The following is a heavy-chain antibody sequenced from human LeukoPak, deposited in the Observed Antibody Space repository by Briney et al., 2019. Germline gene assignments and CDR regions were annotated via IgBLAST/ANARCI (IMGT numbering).Heavy chain of an antibody. D-gene: IGHD2-15*01. Sequence: PSETLSLTCAVYGGSFSGYYWSWIRQPPGKGLEWIGEINHSGSTNYNPSLKTRVTISVDTSKNQFSLKLSSVTAADTAVYYCACVVVATAWFGYWGQGTLVTVSS. V-gene: IGHV4-34*01. J-gene: IGHJ4*02. CDR1: GGSFSGYY. CDR3: ACVVVATAWFGY. CDR2: INHSGST.